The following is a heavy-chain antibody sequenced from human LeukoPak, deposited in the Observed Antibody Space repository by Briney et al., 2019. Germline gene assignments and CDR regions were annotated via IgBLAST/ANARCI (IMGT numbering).Heavy chain of an antibody. Sequence: GASVKVSCKASGFTFTDYYMHWVRQAPGQGLEWMGGIIPIFGTANYAQKFQGRVTITADESTSTAYMELSSLRSEDTAVYYCAKDAVAGAFDIWGQGTMVTVSS. CDR1: GFTFTDYY. D-gene: IGHD6-19*01. CDR3: AKDAVAGAFDI. J-gene: IGHJ3*02. V-gene: IGHV1-69*13. CDR2: IIPIFGTA.